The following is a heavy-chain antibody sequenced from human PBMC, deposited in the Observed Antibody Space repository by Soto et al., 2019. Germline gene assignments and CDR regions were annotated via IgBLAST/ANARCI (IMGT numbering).Heavy chain of an antibody. D-gene: IGHD5-12*01. CDR1: GYTFNNYG. J-gene: IGHJ3*02. CDR3: ARDSATVTAFDI. CDR2: ISAYNGNT. V-gene: IGHV1-18*01. Sequence: ASVKVSCKASGYTFNNYGISWVRQAPGQGLEWMGWISAYNGNTNYAQKLQGRVTMTTDTSTSTAYMELRSLRSDDTAVYHCARDSATVTAFDIWGKGTMVTVSS.